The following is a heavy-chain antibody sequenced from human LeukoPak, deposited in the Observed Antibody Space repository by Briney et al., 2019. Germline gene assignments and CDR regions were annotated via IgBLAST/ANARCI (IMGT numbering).Heavy chain of an antibody. CDR2: IYPGDSDT. Sequence: RGESLKISCRTSGYSFTTYWIGWVRQMPGKGLESMGIIYPGDSDTKYSPSFQGQVTISADKSISTAYLQWSSLKASDTAIYYCARLDYFGSGSGWGQGTLVTVSS. CDR1: GYSFTTYW. J-gene: IGHJ4*02. CDR3: ARLDYFGSGSG. D-gene: IGHD3-10*01. V-gene: IGHV5-51*01.